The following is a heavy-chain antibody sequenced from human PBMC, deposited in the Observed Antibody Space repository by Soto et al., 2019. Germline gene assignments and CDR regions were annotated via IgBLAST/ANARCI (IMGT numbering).Heavy chain of an antibody. V-gene: IGHV1-69*13. D-gene: IGHD2-2*02. CDR2: IIPIFGTA. CDR1: GGTFSSYA. J-gene: IGHJ6*03. CDR3: ARDPSACSSTSCYTDYYYYMDV. Sequence: ASVKVSCKASGGTFSSYAISWVRQAPGQGLEWMGGIIPIFGTANYAQKFQGRVTITADESTSTAYMELSSLRSEDTAVYYCARDPSACSSTSCYTDYYYYMDVWGKGTTVTVSS.